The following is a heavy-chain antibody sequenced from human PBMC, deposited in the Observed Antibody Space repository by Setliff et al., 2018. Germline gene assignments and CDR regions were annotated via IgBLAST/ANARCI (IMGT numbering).Heavy chain of an antibody. CDR3: AHRGGYGADSLYYFDV. Sequence: SGPTLVNPTQTLTLTCSFSGFSLRSSGMAVGWIRQPPGKALEWLALIYWDDVKRYSPFLKNRLTITQDTSKNQVVLTLTNTDPVDTATYYCAHRGGYGADSLYYFDVWGQGTLVTGSS. V-gene: IGHV2-5*02. CDR1: GFSLRSSGMA. J-gene: IGHJ4*02. CDR2: IYWDDVK. D-gene: IGHD3-10*01.